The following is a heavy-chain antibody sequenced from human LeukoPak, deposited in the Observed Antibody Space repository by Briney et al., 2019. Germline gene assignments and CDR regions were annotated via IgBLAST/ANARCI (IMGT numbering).Heavy chain of an antibody. CDR3: ARDSDYSGNGNGDWFDP. Sequence: ASVKVSCKASGFSFTSFSVTWVRQAPGQGLEWMGWISTYTGVTHYAEKFEDRVTMSIDTSTTTAYMELRSLRYDDTAVYYCARDSDYSGNGNGDWFDPWGQGTVVTVSS. V-gene: IGHV1-18*04. J-gene: IGHJ5*02. CDR1: GFSFTSFS. CDR2: ISTYTGVT. D-gene: IGHD4-11*01.